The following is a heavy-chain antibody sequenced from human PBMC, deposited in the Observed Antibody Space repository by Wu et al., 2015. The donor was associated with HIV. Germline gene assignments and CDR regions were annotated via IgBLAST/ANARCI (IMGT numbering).Heavy chain of an antibody. J-gene: IGHJ4*02. CDR1: GGTFTRYD. CDR2: MNPNSGNT. D-gene: IGHD6-13*01. Sequence: QVQVVQSGAEVKKPGSSVKVSCKVSGGTFTRYDINWVRQATGQGLEWMGWMNPNSGNTGYAQKFQGRVSMTRNTSINTAYMELSSLRSEDTAVYYCARGPYSSSWCDYWGQGTLVTVSS. V-gene: IGHV1-8*01. CDR3: ARGPYSSSWCDY.